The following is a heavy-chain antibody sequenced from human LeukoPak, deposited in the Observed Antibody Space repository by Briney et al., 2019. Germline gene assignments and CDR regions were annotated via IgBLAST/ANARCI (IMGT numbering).Heavy chain of an antibody. CDR2: IHSTGTT. D-gene: IGHD5-24*01. Sequence: PSETLSLSYTVSGGSISSYYWSWIRQPPGKELQWIGYIHSTGTTKFNPSLESRVTMSVDTSKNQFSLKLSSVTAADTAVYYCARHARRDAYNPNDYWGQGTLVTVSS. CDR3: ARHARRDAYNPNDY. J-gene: IGHJ4*02. V-gene: IGHV4-4*09. CDR1: GGSISSYY.